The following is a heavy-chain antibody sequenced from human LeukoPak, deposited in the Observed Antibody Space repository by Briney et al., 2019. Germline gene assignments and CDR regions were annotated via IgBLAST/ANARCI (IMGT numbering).Heavy chain of an antibody. CDR3: AKATGSTVARAFDI. J-gene: IGHJ3*02. D-gene: IGHD1-7*01. Sequence: EGSLRLSCGASGFTFSNYAMSWVRQAPGKGLEWVSAINGGGGSAYYADSVKGRFTISRDNSKNTLYLQMNSLRAEDTAVYYCAKATGSTVARAFDIWGQGTMVTVSS. V-gene: IGHV3-23*01. CDR2: INGGGGSA. CDR1: GFTFSNYA.